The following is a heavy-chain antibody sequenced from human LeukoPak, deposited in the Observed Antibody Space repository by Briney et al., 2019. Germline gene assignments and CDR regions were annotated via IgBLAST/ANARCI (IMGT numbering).Heavy chain of an antibody. CDR2: ISFDGSHK. CDR1: GFTFSSYG. V-gene: IGHV3-30*03. J-gene: IGHJ4*02. CDR3: ARVDY. Sequence: GGSLRLSCAASGFTFSSYGMHWVRQAPGRGLEWVTLISFDGSHKYYADSVKGRFTIFRDNFKNTLYLHMNSLRAEDTAVYYCARVDYWGQGTLVTVSS.